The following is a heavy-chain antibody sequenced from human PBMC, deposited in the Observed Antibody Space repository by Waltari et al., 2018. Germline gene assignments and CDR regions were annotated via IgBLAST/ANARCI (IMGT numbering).Heavy chain of an antibody. J-gene: IGHJ3*02. CDR1: GFSLSTSGVG. Sequence: QITLKESGPTLVKPTQTLTLTCTFSGFSLSTSGVGVGWIRQPPGKALEWLALIYWNDDKRYSPSLKSRLTNTKDTSKNQVVLTMTNMDPVDTAVYYCAKGSPRYCSGGSCYRWGAFDIWGQGTMVTVSS. V-gene: IGHV2-5*01. CDR2: IYWNDDK. CDR3: AKGSPRYCSGGSCYRWGAFDI. D-gene: IGHD2-15*01.